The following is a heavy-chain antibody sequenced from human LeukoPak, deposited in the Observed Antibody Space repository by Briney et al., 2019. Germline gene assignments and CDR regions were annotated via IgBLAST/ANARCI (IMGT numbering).Heavy chain of an antibody. CDR3: ARGMRDGYNKWFDP. Sequence: PSETLSLTCTVSGGSISSGSYYWSWIRQPAGKGLEWIGRIYTSGSSNYNPSLKSRVTISVDTSKNQFSLKLSSVTAADTAVCYCARGMRDGYNKWFDPWGQGTLVTVSS. CDR1: GGSISSGSYY. CDR2: IYTSGSS. V-gene: IGHV4-61*02. J-gene: IGHJ5*02. D-gene: IGHD5-24*01.